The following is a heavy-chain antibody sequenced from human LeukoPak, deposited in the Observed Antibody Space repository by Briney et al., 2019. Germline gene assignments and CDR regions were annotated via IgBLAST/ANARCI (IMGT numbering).Heavy chain of an antibody. Sequence: GGSLRLSCAASGFTVSSNYMSWVRQAPGMGLEWVSVIYSGGSTYYADSVKGRFTISRDNSKNTLYLQMNSLRAEDTAVYYCARDIRYSSSSALYYYYGMDVWGQGTTVTVSS. D-gene: IGHD6-13*01. CDR1: GFTVSSNY. CDR3: ARDIRYSSSSALYYYYGMDV. CDR2: IYSGGST. J-gene: IGHJ6*02. V-gene: IGHV3-53*01.